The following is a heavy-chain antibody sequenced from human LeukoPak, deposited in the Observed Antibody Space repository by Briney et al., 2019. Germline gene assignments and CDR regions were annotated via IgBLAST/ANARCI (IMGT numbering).Heavy chain of an antibody. CDR3: TRVGHIDEGIDY. V-gene: IGHV3-7*04. J-gene: IGHJ4*02. Sequence: GGSLRLSCVASGFPFSSYWMTWVRQAPGKGLEWVANIKQDGSKKSYVDSVKGRFTISRDNARNSLYLQMNSLRAEDTAIYYCTRVGHIDEGIDYWGQGTLVTVSS. CDR1: GFPFSSYW. CDR2: IKQDGSKK. D-gene: IGHD3-9*01.